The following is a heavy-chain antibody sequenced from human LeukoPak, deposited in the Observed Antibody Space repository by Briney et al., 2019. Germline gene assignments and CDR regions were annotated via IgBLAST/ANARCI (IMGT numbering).Heavy chain of an antibody. CDR1: GFTFSSYE. J-gene: IGHJ3*02. Sequence: GGSLRLSCAASGFTFSSYEMNWVRQAPGKGLEWVSYISTSGSVIYHADSVKGRFTISRDNAENSLYLQMNSLRDEDTAVYYCARDSKDGYRASGAFDIWGQGTMVTVSS. CDR3: ARDSKDGYRASGAFDI. V-gene: IGHV3-48*03. D-gene: IGHD5-24*01. CDR2: ISTSGSVI.